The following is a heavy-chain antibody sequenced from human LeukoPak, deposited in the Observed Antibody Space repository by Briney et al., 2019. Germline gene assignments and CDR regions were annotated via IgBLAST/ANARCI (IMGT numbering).Heavy chain of an antibody. CDR1: GYSFTSYW. CDR3: ARARDALTVTFDY. V-gene: IGHV5-51*01. D-gene: IGHD4-17*01. Sequence: KDGESLKISCKGSGYSFTSYWIGWVRQMPGKGLEWMGIIYPGDSNTRYSPSFQGQVTISADKSINTAYLQWSSLKASDTAIYYCARARDALTVTFDYWGQGTLVTVSS. CDR2: IYPGDSNT. J-gene: IGHJ4*02.